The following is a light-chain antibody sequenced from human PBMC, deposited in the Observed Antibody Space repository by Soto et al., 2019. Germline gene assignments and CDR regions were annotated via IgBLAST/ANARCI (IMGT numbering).Light chain of an antibody. CDR2: EVS. V-gene: IGLV2-14*01. Sequence: QSALTQPSSVSGSLGQSITISCTGTSSDVGAYNYVSWYQQQPGKAPKHMISEVSNRPSGVSNRISGSKSGNTASLIISGLQAEDEADYYCCSFTSITTYVFGTGTKVTVL. J-gene: IGLJ1*01. CDR3: CSFTSITTYV. CDR1: SSDVGAYNY.